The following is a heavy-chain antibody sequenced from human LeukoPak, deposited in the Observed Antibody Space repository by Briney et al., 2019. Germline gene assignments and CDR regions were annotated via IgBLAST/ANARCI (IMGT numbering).Heavy chain of an antibody. CDR3: ARERFYFDY. CDR1: GFTFSAYH. D-gene: IGHD4-17*01. CDR2: ISSDSGTL. V-gene: IGHV3-48*02. Sequence: PGGSLRLSCASSGFTFSAYHMNWVRQAPGKGLEWISFISSDSGTLYYADSVKGRFTISRDNAENSLYLQMNNLRDEDTAVYYCARERFYFDYWGQGTLVTVSS. J-gene: IGHJ4*02.